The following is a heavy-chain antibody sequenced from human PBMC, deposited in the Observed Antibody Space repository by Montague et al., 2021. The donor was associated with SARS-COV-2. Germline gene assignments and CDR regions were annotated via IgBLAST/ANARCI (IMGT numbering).Heavy chain of an antibody. CDR2: IYYSGST. CDR3: ARQENSSGWFRPDAFDI. V-gene: IGHV4-39*01. J-gene: IGHJ3*02. Sequence: SETLSLTCTVSGGSISSSSYYWGRIRQPPGKGLEWIGSIYYSGSTYYNPSLKSRVTMSVDTSKNQFSLKLSSVTAADTAVYYCARQENSSGWFRPDAFDIWGQGTMVTVSS. D-gene: IGHD6-19*01. CDR1: GGSISSSSYY.